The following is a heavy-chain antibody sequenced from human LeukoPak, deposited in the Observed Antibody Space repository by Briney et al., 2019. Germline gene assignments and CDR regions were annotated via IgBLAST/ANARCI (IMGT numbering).Heavy chain of an antibody. D-gene: IGHD6-13*01. Sequence: PSETLSLTCTVSGGSISSGDYYWSWIRQPPGKGLEWIGYIYYSGSTYYNPSLKSRVTISVDTSKNQFSLKLSSVTAADTAVYYCARVLGQIHSPIAAAEDYWGQGTLVTVSS. V-gene: IGHV4-30-4*08. CDR1: GGSISSGDYY. CDR2: IYYSGST. J-gene: IGHJ4*02. CDR3: ARVLGQIHSPIAAAEDY.